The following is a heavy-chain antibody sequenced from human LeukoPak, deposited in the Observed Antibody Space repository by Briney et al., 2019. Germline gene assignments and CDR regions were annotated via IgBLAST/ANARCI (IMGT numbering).Heavy chain of an antibody. CDR2: INSISGEI. Sequence: PGGSLRLSCVASGFTFSYYSMNWVRQAPGKGLEWVSYINSISGEIWYADSVKGRFTISRDDAKNSLYLQMNSLRAEDTAVYYCARDRSPVTGDAFDIWGQGTMVTVSS. CDR1: GFTFSYYS. D-gene: IGHD2-21*02. V-gene: IGHV3-48*01. J-gene: IGHJ3*02. CDR3: ARDRSPVTGDAFDI.